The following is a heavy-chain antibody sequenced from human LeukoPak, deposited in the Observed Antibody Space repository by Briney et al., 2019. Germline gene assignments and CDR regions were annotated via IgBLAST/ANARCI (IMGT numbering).Heavy chain of an antibody. CDR1: GYSISNGYY. CDR2: MYHSGIT. V-gene: IGHV4-38-2*02. Sequence: SETLSLTCTVSGYSISNGYYWGWIRQPPGKGLEWIGHMYHSGITYYNPSLKSRVTISLDTSRNQFSLKLSSVTAADTAVYYCARHSAHSSTNDAFDMWGQGTLVTVSS. CDR3: ARHSAHSSTNDAFDM. J-gene: IGHJ3*02. D-gene: IGHD6-13*01.